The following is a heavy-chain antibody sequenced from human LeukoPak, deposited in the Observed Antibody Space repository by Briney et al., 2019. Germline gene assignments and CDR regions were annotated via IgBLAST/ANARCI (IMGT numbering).Heavy chain of an antibody. V-gene: IGHV3-7*01. Sequence: GGSLRLSCAASGFTFSSYWMSWVRQAPGKGLEWVANIKQDGSAKYYVDSAKGRFTLSRDNAKNPLYLQMNSLRAEDTAVYYWARVVVLRFLEWSYYDYYYYYMDVWAKGTTVTVSS. CDR1: GFTFSSYW. J-gene: IGHJ6*03. CDR3: ARVVVLRFLEWSYYDYYYYYMDV. CDR2: IKQDGSAK. D-gene: IGHD3-3*01.